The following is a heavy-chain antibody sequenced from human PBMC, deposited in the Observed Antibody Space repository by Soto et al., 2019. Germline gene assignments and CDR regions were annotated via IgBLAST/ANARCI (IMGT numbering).Heavy chain of an antibody. CDR1: GGSISSGGYY. D-gene: IGHD3-10*01. Sequence: ASETLSLTGTVSGGSISSGGYYLIWIRHHPGKGLEWIGYIYYSGSTYYNPSLKSRVTISVDTSKNQFSLKLSSVTAADTAVYYCARVVTVYYGSGRGVYGMDVWGQGTTVTVS. J-gene: IGHJ6*02. CDR3: ARVVTVYYGSGRGVYGMDV. V-gene: IGHV4-31*03. CDR2: IYYSGST.